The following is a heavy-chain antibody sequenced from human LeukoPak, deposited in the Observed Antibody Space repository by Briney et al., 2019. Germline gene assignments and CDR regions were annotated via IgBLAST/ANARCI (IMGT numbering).Heavy chain of an antibody. CDR1: GGSFSGYY. CDR2: INHSGST. V-gene: IGHV4-34*01. D-gene: IGHD1-26*01. J-gene: IGHJ4*02. CDR3: ARLFISGSYSSRFPRVPTEY. Sequence: PSETLSLTCAVYGGSFSGYYWSWIRQPPGKGLEWIGEINHSGSTNYNPSLKSRVTISVDTSKNQFSLKLSSVTAADTAVYYCARLFISGSYSSRFPRVPTEYWGQGTLVTVSS.